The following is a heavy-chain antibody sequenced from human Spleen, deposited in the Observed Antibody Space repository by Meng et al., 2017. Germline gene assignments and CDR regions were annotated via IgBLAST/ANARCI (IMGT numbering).Heavy chain of an antibody. CDR1: GYSISSGYY. D-gene: IGHD3-10*01. CDR2: IYHSGST. CDR3: ARGKIPRYSGRMIHDAFDI. J-gene: IGHJ3*02. Sequence: GSLRLSCTVSGYSISSGYYWGWIRQPPGKGLEWIGSIYHSGSTYYNPSLKSRVTISVDTSKNQFSLKLSSVTAADTAVYFCARGKIPRYSGRMIHDAFDIWGQGTMVTVSS. V-gene: IGHV4-38-2*02.